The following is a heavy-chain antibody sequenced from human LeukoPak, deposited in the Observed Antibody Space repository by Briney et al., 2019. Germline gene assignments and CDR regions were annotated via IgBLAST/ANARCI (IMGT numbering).Heavy chain of an antibody. CDR3: ARFGSGSYRQFDY. D-gene: IGHD3-10*01. V-gene: IGHV4-59*01. CDR1: GGSISSYY. CDR2: IYYTGST. J-gene: IGHJ4*02. Sequence: SETLSLTCTVSGGSISSYYWIWIRQPPGKGLEWIGYIYYTGSTNYDPSLKSRVTISVDTSKNQFSLKLSSVTAADTAVYYCARFGSGSYRQFDYWGQGTLVTVSS.